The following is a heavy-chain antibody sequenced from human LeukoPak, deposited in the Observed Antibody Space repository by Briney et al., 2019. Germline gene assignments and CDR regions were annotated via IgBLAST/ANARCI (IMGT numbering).Heavy chain of an antibody. CDR3: ARGMTAPDY. D-gene: IGHD5-18*01. CDR2: ISTGGGST. V-gene: IGHV3-23*01. J-gene: IGHJ4*02. Sequence: PGGSLRLSCVFSGFTFSNYAFSWVRQAPGKGLQWVSSISTGGGSTYYADSVKGRFTISRDNSKNTLYVQMNSLRVEDTAIYYCARGMTAPDYWGQGTLVTVSS. CDR1: GFTFSNYA.